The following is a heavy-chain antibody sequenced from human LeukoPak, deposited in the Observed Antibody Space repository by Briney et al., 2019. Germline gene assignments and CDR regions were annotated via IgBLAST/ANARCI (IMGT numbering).Heavy chain of an antibody. V-gene: IGHV3-7*03. J-gene: IGHJ4*02. Sequence: GGSLRLSCAASGFTFSGYWMSWVRQVPRKGLEWVANIKQDGSERYYVDSVKGRFAISRDNAKNSLYLQMNSLRAEDTAVYYCARDRDYAFDYWGQGTLVTVSS. CDR1: GFTFSGYW. D-gene: IGHD4-17*01. CDR2: IKQDGSER. CDR3: ARDRDYAFDY.